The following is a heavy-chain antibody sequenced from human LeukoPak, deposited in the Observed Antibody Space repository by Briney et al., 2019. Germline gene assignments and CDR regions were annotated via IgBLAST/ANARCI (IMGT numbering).Heavy chain of an antibody. CDR3: ARARELSSGWLYYYYYYYMDV. Sequence: ASVKVSCKTSGYTFSDHGINWVRQAPGQGLEWMGWINTNTGNPTYAQGFTGRFVFSLDTSVSTAYLQISSLKAEDTAVYYCARARELSSGWLYYYYYYYMDVWGKGTTVTVSS. CDR1: GYTFSDHG. D-gene: IGHD6-19*01. V-gene: IGHV7-4-1*02. J-gene: IGHJ6*03. CDR2: INTNTGNP.